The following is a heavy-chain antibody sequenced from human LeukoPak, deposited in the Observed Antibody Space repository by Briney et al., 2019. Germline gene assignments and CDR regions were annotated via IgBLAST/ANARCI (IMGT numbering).Heavy chain of an antibody. Sequence: GGSLRLSCAASGFIFSQYSMNWVRQAPGKGLEWVSHIRSSSETFYADSVKGRFTISGDNARNSLYLQMNNLRGEDTAIYYCARDAGNSGYGCDLWGQGTLVTVSS. CDR2: IRSSSET. CDR1: GFIFSQYS. J-gene: IGHJ5*02. V-gene: IGHV3-48*01. D-gene: IGHD5-12*01. CDR3: ARDAGNSGYGCDL.